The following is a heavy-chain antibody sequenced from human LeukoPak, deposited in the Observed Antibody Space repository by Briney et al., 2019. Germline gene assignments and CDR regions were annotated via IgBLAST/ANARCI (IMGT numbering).Heavy chain of an antibody. D-gene: IGHD2-2*01. CDR3: ATRGFCLSTSCFAHTFDT. CDR2: VSSDGSDK. V-gene: IGHV3-30*03. J-gene: IGHJ3*02. CDR1: GFSFSNYG. Sequence: AGGSLRLSCAASGFSFSNYGMHWVRQAPGKGLEWVAVVSSDGSDKYYADSVKGRFTISRDNSRNTLYLQMNSLRVEDTAMYYCATRGFCLSTSCFAHTFDTWGQGTMVAVSS.